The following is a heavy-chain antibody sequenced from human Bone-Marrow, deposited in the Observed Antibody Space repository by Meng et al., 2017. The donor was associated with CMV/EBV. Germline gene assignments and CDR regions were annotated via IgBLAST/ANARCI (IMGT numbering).Heavy chain of an antibody. CDR2: INPNSGST. D-gene: IGHD1-26*01. Sequence: ASVKVSCKASGYTFTGYYMHWVRQAPGQGLEWMGWINPNSGSTNYAQKFQGRVTMTRDTSISTAYMELSRLRSDDTAVYYCARDLRKGLRRGSYDYFDYWGQGTLVTVSS. V-gene: IGHV1-2*02. CDR3: ARDLRKGLRRGSYDYFDY. J-gene: IGHJ4*02. CDR1: GYTFTGYY.